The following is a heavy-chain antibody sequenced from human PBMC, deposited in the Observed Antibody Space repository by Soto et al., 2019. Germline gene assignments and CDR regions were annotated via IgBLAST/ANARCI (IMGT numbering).Heavy chain of an antibody. V-gene: IGHV3-48*02. Sequence: EVQLVESGGGLVQPGGSLRLSCAASGFTFSSYSMNWVRQAPGKGLEWVSYISSSSSTIYYADSVKGRFTISRDNAKNSLYLQMNSLRDEDTAVYYCARLEYSRSFSIYYYYGMDVWGQGTTVTVSS. D-gene: IGHD6-6*01. CDR2: ISSSSSTI. CDR3: ARLEYSRSFSIYYYYGMDV. CDR1: GFTFSSYS. J-gene: IGHJ6*02.